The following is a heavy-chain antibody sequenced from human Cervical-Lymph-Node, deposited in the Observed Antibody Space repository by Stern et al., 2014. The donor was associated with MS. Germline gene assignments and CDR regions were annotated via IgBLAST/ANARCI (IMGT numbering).Heavy chain of an antibody. D-gene: IGHD1-1*01. CDR2: ITNVGST. CDR3: ARDTSSPERSDW. J-gene: IGHJ4*02. Sequence: EVQLVESGGGVIQPGGSLRLSCTASGFTVSRDYMTWVRQAQGKGLAWCSLITNVGSTFYTDSVKGRFTISRDDSKNTVYLHMTSLRAEDTAMYYCARDTSSPERSDWWGQGTLVTVSS. CDR1: GFTVSRDY. V-gene: IGHV3-53*01.